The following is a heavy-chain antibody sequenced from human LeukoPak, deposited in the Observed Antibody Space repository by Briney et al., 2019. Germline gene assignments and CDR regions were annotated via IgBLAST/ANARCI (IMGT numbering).Heavy chain of an antibody. J-gene: IGHJ6*03. D-gene: IGHD2-2*02. Sequence: GGSLRLSCAASGFTFSSYSMNWVRQAPGKGLEWVSSISSSSSYIYYADSVKGRFTISRDNAKNSLHLQMNSLRAEDTAVYYCARTAVPAAIYYYYMDVWGKGTTVTVSS. CDR3: ARTAVPAAIYYYYMDV. V-gene: IGHV3-21*01. CDR2: ISSSSSYI. CDR1: GFTFSSYS.